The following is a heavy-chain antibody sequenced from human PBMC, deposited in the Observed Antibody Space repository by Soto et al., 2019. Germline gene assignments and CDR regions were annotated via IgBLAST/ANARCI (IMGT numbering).Heavy chain of an antibody. CDR1: GLTFSRYD. CDR3: ARDLSTSSGDLYGYFDY. V-gene: IGHV3-23*01. D-gene: IGHD3-10*01. CDR2: VSGNGENT. Sequence: GSLRLFFVVSGLTFSRYDMNLVRQTPAKGLEWVSAVSGNGENTYYADSVKGRFTISRDNSKNTLYLQMNSLRAEDTALYYCARDLSTSSGDLYGYFDYWGQGALVTVYS. J-gene: IGHJ4*02.